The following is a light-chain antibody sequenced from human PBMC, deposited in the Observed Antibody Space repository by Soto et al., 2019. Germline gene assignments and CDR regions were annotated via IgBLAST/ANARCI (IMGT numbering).Light chain of an antibody. CDR3: EQDYNLPKT. CDR1: QSFSSSH. J-gene: IGKJ4*01. V-gene: IGKV3D-7*01. CDR2: GAF. Sequence: EIVMTQSPATLSLSPGERATLSRRASQSFSSSHLSWYQQKPGQAPRLLIYGAFIRATGVPARFSGSGSGTDFTLTISSLQPEDFAVYYCEQDYNLPKTFVGGTKVEIK.